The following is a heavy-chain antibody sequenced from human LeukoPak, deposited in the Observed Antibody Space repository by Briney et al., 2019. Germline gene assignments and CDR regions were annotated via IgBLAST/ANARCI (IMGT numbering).Heavy chain of an antibody. CDR2: ISGSGGDT. CDR3: ARRIGPAISAFDI. Sequence: GGSLRLSCAASGFIFSNYAMYWVRQAPGKGLEWVSAISGSGGDTYYTDSLKGRFTISRDNSKNTLYVQMNSLRAEDTAIYYCARRIGPAISAFDIWGRGTIVTVSS. V-gene: IGHV3-23*01. CDR1: GFIFSNYA. J-gene: IGHJ3*02. D-gene: IGHD3-3*01.